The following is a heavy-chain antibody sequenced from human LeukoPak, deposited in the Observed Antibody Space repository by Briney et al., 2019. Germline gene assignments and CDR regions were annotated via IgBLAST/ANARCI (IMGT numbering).Heavy chain of an antibody. CDR2: IIPILGIA. Sequence: ASVKVSCKASGGTFSSYTISWVRQAPGQGLEWMGRIIPILGIANYAQEFQGRVMITADKSTSTAYMELSSLRSEDTAVYYCARLSWFDPWGQGTLVTVSS. V-gene: IGHV1-69*02. CDR1: GGTFSSYT. CDR3: ARLSWFDP. J-gene: IGHJ5*02.